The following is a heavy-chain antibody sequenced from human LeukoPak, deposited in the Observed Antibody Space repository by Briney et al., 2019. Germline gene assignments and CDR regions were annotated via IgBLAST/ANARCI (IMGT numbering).Heavy chain of an antibody. J-gene: IGHJ3*02. CDR3: ARLITGTTTAFDI. CDR1: GGSISGYY. V-gene: IGHV4-4*07. D-gene: IGHD1-7*01. Sequence: PSETLSLTCSVSGGSISGYYWTWIRQPAGKGLEWIGRVYTSGSTHYDPSLKTRLTMSVDTSKNQFSLKLSSVTAADTAVYYCARLITGTTTAFDIWGQGTMVTVSS. CDR2: VYTSGST.